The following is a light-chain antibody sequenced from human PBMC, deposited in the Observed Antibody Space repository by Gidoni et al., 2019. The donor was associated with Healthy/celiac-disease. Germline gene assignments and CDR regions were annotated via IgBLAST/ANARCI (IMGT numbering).Light chain of an antibody. J-gene: IGKJ2*01. CDR1: QSLSSW. CDR3: QQYNSYPYT. Sequence: DIQMTQSPSTLSSSVGDRVTITCRASQSLSSWLAWYQQNPGKAPKLLIYKASSLEIVVPSRFSGSGSGTDFTLTISSLQPDYFATYYCQQYNSYPYTFGQGTKLEIK. V-gene: IGKV1-5*03. CDR2: KAS.